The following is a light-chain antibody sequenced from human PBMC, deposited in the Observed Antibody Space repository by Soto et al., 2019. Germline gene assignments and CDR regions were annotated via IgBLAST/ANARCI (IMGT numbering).Light chain of an antibody. J-gene: IGKJ3*01. CDR3: QHYGISVPIT. CDR2: GAS. CDR1: QSVSNDY. V-gene: IGKV3-20*01. Sequence: EVVLTQSPGTLSLSPGERATLSCRASQSVSNDYLAWYQQKPGQAPRLLSHGASSRAIGIPDRFSGGGSGTDFTLTISRLEPEDFAVYYCQHYGISVPITFGPGTKVDL.